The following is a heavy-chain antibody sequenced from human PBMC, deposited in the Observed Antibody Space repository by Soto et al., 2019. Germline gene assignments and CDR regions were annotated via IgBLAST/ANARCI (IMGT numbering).Heavy chain of an antibody. CDR1: GCTFSSYA. Sequence: ASVKVSCKASGCTFSSYAISWVRQAPGQGLEWMGGIIPIFGTANYAQKFQGRVTITADESTSTAYMELSSLRSEDTAVYYCARGDIVVVPAAQPLSNGMDVWGQGATVTV. CDR3: ARGDIVVVPAAQPLSNGMDV. CDR2: IIPIFGTA. J-gene: IGHJ6*02. V-gene: IGHV1-69*13. D-gene: IGHD2-2*01.